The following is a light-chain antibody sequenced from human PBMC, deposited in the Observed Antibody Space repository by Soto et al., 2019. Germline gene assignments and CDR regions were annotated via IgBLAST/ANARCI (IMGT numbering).Light chain of an antibody. J-gene: IGKJ1*01. CDR2: GAS. Sequence: EIILTQSPDTLSLSPGERATLSCRASQSVSSSYLAWYQQKPGQAPRLLIYGASTRATGIPARFSGSGSGTEFTLTISSLQSEAFAVYYCQQYNNWWTFGQGTKV. CDR1: QSVSSSY. V-gene: IGKV3-15*01. CDR3: QQYNNWWT.